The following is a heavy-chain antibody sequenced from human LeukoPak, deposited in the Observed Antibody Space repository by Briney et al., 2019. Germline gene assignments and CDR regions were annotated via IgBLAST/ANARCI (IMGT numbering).Heavy chain of an antibody. Sequence: SETLSLTCAVYGGSFSGYYWSWIRQPPGKGLEWIGEINHSGSTNYNPSLKSRVTISVDTSKNQFSLKLSSVTAADTAVYYCATYYSSYYYGMDVWGQGTTVTVSS. V-gene: IGHV4-34*01. CDR2: INHSGST. D-gene: IGHD4-11*01. J-gene: IGHJ6*02. CDR3: ATYYSSYYYGMDV. CDR1: GGSFSGYY.